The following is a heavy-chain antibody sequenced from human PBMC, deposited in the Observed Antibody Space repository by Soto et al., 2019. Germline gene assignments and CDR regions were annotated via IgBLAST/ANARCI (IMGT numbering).Heavy chain of an antibody. CDR3: ATAQSYGSAKFDY. CDR2: ISWNNGNI. J-gene: IGHJ4*02. CDR1: GFTFDDYA. Sequence: DVQLVESGGGLVQPDRSLRLSCAASGFTFDDYAMHWVRKAPGKGLEWVSGISWNNGNIDYADSVKGRFTISRDNAKNSLYLQMNSLRTEDTALYYCATAQSYGSAKFDYWGQGTLVTVSS. V-gene: IGHV3-9*01. D-gene: IGHD3-10*01.